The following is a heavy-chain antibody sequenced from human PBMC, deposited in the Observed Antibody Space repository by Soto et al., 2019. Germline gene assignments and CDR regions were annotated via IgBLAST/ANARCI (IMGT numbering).Heavy chain of an antibody. J-gene: IGHJ4*02. D-gene: IGHD3-16*01. CDR1: GFTFSDYY. CDR3: ARPAHYDYVWGSYDN. CDR2: ISSSSSYT. V-gene: IGHV3-11*05. Sequence: QVQLVESGGGLVKPGGSLRLSRAASGFTFSDYYMSWIRQAPGKGLEWVSYISSSSSYTNYADSVKGRFTISRDNAKNSLYLQMNSLRAEDTAVYYCARPAHYDYVWGSYDNWGQGTLVTVSS.